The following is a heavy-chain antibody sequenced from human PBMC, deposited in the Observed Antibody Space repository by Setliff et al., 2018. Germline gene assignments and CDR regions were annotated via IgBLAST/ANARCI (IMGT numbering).Heavy chain of an antibody. Sequence: SETLSLTCTVSGGSMNSGSYYWSFIRQPAGKGLEWIGQIYTSWSTNYNPSLKSRVTMSVDTSKNQFSLKLSSVTAADTAVYYCARMSGFLYTDVWGKGTTVTVSS. D-gene: IGHD3-3*01. V-gene: IGHV4-61*09. CDR3: ARMSGFLYTDV. CDR1: GGSMNSGSYY. CDR2: IYTSWST. J-gene: IGHJ6*03.